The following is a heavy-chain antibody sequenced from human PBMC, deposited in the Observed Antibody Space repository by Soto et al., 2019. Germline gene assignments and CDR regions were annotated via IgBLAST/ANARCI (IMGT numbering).Heavy chain of an antibody. J-gene: IGHJ6*02. V-gene: IGHV3-48*02. D-gene: IGHD3-10*01. Sequence: GGSLRLSCASSGFPFNSYIMNLVRPAPGKGLEWVSYISSSSSTIYYADSVKGRFTISRDNAKNSLYLQMNSLRDEDTAVYYCARVWFGELSGMDVWGQGTTVNV. CDR2: ISSSSSTI. CDR1: GFPFNSYI. CDR3: ARVWFGELSGMDV.